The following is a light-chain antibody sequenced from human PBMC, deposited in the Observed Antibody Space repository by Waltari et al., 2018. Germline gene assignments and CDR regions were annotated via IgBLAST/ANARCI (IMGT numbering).Light chain of an antibody. CDR1: QGISSY. CDR3: QQYYSYPYP. J-gene: IGKJ2*01. V-gene: IGKV1-8*01. Sequence: AIRMTQSPSSLSASTGDRVTITCRASQGISSYLAWYQQQPGKAHKPLIYAAATLQSGFPSRFSGSGSGTDFTLTISCLQSEYFATYYCQQYYSYPYPFGQGTKLAIK. CDR2: AAA.